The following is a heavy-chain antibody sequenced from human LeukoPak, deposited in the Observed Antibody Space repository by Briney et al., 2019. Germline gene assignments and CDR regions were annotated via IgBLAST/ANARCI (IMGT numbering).Heavy chain of an antibody. V-gene: IGHV3-30*03. CDR2: ISHDASSK. CDR1: GFTFSSYE. Sequence: GGSLRLSCAASGFTFSSYEMNWVRQAPGKGLEWVAVISHDASSKYHADSVKGRFTISRDNSKNTLYLQMNSLRAEDTALYYCAIHFDHWGQGTLVTVSS. CDR3: AIHFDH. J-gene: IGHJ4*02.